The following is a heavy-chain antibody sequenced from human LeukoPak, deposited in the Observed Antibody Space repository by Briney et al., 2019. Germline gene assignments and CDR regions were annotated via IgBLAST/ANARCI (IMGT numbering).Heavy chain of an antibody. V-gene: IGHV4-39*01. CDR1: GGSISSYY. J-gene: IGHJ3*02. CDR2: IYYSGST. CDR3: ARPVTIGAFDI. Sequence: PSETLSLTCTVSGGSISSYYWSWIRQPPGKGLEWIGSIYYSGSTYYNPSLKSRVTISVDTSKNQFSLKLSSVTAADTAVYYCARPVTIGAFDIWGQGTMVTVSS. D-gene: IGHD3-10*01.